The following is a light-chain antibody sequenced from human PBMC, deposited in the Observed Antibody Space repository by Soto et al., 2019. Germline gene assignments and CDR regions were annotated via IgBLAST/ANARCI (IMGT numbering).Light chain of an antibody. CDR1: QIVGGDT. CDR3: PQYHLAPDT. Sequence: EIVLTQSPGTLSLSPGERATLSCRASQIVGGDTLAWFQQRPGQAPRLVIYGASNRAAVIPDRFSGSGSGTDFTLTVSRLEPEDFAMYYCPQYHLAPDTFGQGTRLEMK. V-gene: IGKV3-20*01. J-gene: IGKJ5*01. CDR2: GAS.